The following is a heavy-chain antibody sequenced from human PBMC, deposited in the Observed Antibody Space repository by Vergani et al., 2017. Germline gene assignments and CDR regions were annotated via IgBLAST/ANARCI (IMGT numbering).Heavy chain of an antibody. CDR3: ARDSAXITMVRGVIGWFDP. J-gene: IGHJ5*02. D-gene: IGHD3-10*01. CDR2: INPSGGST. V-gene: IGHV1-46*03. CDR1: GYTFTSYY. Sequence: QVQLVQSGAEVKKPGASVKVSCKASGYTFTSYYMHWVRQAPGQGLEWMGIINPSGGSTSYAQKFQGRVTMTRDTPTSTVYMELSSLRSEDTAVYYCARDSAXITMVRGVIGWFDPWSQGTLVTVSS.